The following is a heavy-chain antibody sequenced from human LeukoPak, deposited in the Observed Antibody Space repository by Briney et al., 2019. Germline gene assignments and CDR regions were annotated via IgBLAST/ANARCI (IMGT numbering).Heavy chain of an antibody. Sequence: AASVKVSCKASGGTFSSYAFSWVRQAPGQGLEWMGGIIPIFGTANYAQKFQGRVTITADESTSTAYMELSSLRSEDTAVYYCARASEAVAVAGTWAFYYGMDVWGQGTTVTVSS. CDR2: IIPIFGTA. CDR3: ARASEAVAVAGTWAFYYGMDV. D-gene: IGHD6-19*01. CDR1: GGTFSSYA. V-gene: IGHV1-69*13. J-gene: IGHJ6*02.